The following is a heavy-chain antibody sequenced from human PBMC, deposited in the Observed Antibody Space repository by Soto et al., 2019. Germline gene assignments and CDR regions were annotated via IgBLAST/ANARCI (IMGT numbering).Heavy chain of an antibody. CDR3: AREGSYSAYNFAHGIQLWSFDF. CDR1: GGSINTFY. D-gene: IGHD5-12*01. Sequence: SETLSLTCTVSGGSINTFYWSWVRQPAGKGLEWIGRIFSSGSTSFNPSLESRVAMSVDMSKNHFSLNLSSVTAADMAVYYCAREGSYSAYNFAHGIQLWSFDFWGQGALVTVSS. J-gene: IGHJ4*02. CDR2: IFSSGST. V-gene: IGHV4-4*07.